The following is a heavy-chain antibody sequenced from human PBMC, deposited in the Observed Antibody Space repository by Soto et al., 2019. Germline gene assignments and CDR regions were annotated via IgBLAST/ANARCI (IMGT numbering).Heavy chain of an antibody. D-gene: IGHD4-17*01. CDR1: GFTFGSYA. Sequence: QVQLVESGGGVVQPGRSLRLSCAASGFTFGSYAMHWVRQAPGKGLEWVAVISYDGSNNYYADSVKGRFTISRDNSKNTLYLHMNSLRAEDTAVYYCARTTTVACAFDIWGQGTMVTVSS. CDR3: ARTTTVACAFDI. V-gene: IGHV3-30-3*01. CDR2: ISYDGSNN. J-gene: IGHJ3*02.